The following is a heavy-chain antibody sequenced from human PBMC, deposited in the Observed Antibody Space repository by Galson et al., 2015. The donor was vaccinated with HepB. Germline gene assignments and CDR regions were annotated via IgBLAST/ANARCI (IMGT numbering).Heavy chain of an antibody. CDR2: INPSGGST. J-gene: IGHJ5*02. V-gene: IGHV1-46*01. CDR1: GYTFTSYY. CDR3: AVDIVVVPAAIFGAEAPLPAGGGFDP. D-gene: IGHD2-2*02. Sequence: SVKVSCKASGYTFTSYYMHWVRQAPGQGLEWMGIINPSGGSTSYAQKFQGRVTMTRDTSTNTVYMELSSLRSEDTAVYYCAVDIVVVPAAIFGAEAPLPAGGGFDPWGQGTLVTVSS.